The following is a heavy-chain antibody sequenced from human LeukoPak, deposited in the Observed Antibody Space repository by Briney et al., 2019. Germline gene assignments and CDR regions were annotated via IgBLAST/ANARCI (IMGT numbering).Heavy chain of an antibody. Sequence: SETLSLTCTVSRYSISSAYYWGWIRQPPGKGLEWIGSIYHSGSTSYNPSLKSRVTISVDMSTNQFSLKLSSVTAADTAVYYCARVAVAAREYFDYWGQGTLVTVSS. CDR2: IYHSGST. V-gene: IGHV4-38-2*02. CDR3: ARVAVAAREYFDY. CDR1: RYSISSAYY. D-gene: IGHD6-19*01. J-gene: IGHJ4*02.